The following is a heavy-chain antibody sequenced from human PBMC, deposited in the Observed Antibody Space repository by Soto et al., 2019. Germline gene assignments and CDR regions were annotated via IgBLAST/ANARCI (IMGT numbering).Heavy chain of an antibody. CDR1: GGSFSGYY. D-gene: IGHD6-19*01. V-gene: IGHV4-34*01. CDR2: INHSGST. Sequence: SETLSLTCAVYGGSFSGYYWSWIRQPPGKGLEWIGEINHSGSTNYNPSLKSRVTISVDTSKNQFSLKLSSVTAADTAVYYCARGRGYSSGYRYGMDVWGQGTTVTVS. CDR3: ARGRGYSSGYRYGMDV. J-gene: IGHJ6*02.